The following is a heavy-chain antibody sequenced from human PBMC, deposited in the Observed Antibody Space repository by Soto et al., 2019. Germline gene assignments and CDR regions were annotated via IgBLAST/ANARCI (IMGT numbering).Heavy chain of an antibody. CDR1: GGSSRSYY. D-gene: IGHD3-9*01. J-gene: IGHJ4*02. CDR2: IYYSGST. Sequence: SESLWRTFTVAGGSSRSYYWSWSRQPPGKGLEWFGYIYYSGSTNYNPSLKSRVTISVDTSKNQFSLKLSSVTAADTAVYYCARQREGRHYDILTGYYGVYYFDYWGQGTLVTVS. V-gene: IGHV4-59*08. CDR3: ARQREGRHYDILTGYYGVYYFDY.